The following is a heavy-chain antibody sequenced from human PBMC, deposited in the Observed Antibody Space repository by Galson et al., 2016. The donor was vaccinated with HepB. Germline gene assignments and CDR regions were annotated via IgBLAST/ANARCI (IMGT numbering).Heavy chain of an antibody. V-gene: IGHV5-51*01. J-gene: IGHJ4*02. Sequence: QSGAEVKKPGEALKISCKGSEYPFAKFWIAWVRQKPGKGLEWMGTIYPGDSDTRYSPSLQGQVSISADKSTGTTSLQWSSLKASDTAMYFCVRQKVYSVVPGDRYVREFDYWGQGTLVSVSS. CDR2: IYPGDSDT. CDR3: VRQKVYSVVPGDRYVREFDY. D-gene: IGHD3-16*02. CDR1: EYPFAKFW.